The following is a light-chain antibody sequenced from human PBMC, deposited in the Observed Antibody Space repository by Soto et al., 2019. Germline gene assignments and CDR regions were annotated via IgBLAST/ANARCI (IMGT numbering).Light chain of an antibody. J-gene: IGLJ1*01. Sequence: QSALTQPPSVSGSPGQSVTISCTGTSIDVGNFDLVSWYQQPPGTAPKLLIYQVSNRPSGVPDRFSGSQSGNTASLTISGLQAEDEADYYCSSYTRSDIFIFGTGTKLTVL. V-gene: IGLV2-18*02. CDR2: QVS. CDR3: SSYTRSDIFI. CDR1: SIDVGNFDL.